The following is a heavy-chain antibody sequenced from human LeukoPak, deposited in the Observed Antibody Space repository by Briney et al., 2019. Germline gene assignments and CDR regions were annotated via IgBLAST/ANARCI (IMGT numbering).Heavy chain of an antibody. J-gene: IGHJ4*02. CDR1: GFTFTSSA. CDR2: IVVGSGNT. D-gene: IGHD5-12*01. V-gene: IGHV1-58*02. Sequence: ASVKVSCKASGFTFTSSAMQWVRQARGQRLEWIGWIVVGSGNTNYAQRFQERVTITRDMSTSTAYMELSSLRSEDTAVYYCAADTSGYDPYYYFDYWGQGTLVTVSS. CDR3: AADTSGYDPYYYFDY.